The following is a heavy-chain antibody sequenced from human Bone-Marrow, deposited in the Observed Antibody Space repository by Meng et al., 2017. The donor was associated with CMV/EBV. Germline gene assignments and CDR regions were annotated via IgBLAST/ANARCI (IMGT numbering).Heavy chain of an antibody. J-gene: IGHJ4*02. CDR2: IKYHGTEK. CDR3: GRELSAADYYFDY. CDR1: GFHYSGYW. V-gene: IGHV3-7*01. Sequence: GESLKISCAASGFHYSGYWMSWVRQAPGKGLEWVANIKYHGTEKYYVDSVKGRFTISRDNAENSLFLQMNSLRAEDTAVYYCGRELSAADYYFDYWGRGTLVTVSS. D-gene: IGHD6-13*01.